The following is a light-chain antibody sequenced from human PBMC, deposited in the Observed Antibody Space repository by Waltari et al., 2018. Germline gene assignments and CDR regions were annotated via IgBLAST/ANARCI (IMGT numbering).Light chain of an antibody. V-gene: IGKV3-20*01. Sequence: EIVLAQSPGTLSLSPGERATLSCRASQSVSRALAWYQQKPGQAPRPLLYGASSRATGIPDRFSGSGSGTDFSLTISRLEPEDFAVYFCQHYVRLPATFGQGTKVEIK. CDR3: QHYVRLPAT. CDR2: GAS. CDR1: QSVSRA. J-gene: IGKJ1*01.